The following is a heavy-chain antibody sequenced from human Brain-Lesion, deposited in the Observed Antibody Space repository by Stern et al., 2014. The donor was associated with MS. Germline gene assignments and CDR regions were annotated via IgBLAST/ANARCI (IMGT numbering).Heavy chain of an antibody. V-gene: IGHV4-39*01. D-gene: IGHD2-15*01. J-gene: IGHJ5*02. CDR2: IYYSGNT. Sequence: QVQLQESGPGLVKPSETLSLTCTVAGGSVSSTSYAWAWIRQPPGKGLEWIGTIYYSGNTHYSPSLNSPLTLSLDTSTNQLSLQLGFVTAADTAVYYCAGEEDIRYCSGGSCTGNWFDPWGQGTLVTVSS. CDR3: AGEEDIRYCSGGSCTGNWFDP. CDR1: GGSVSSTSYA.